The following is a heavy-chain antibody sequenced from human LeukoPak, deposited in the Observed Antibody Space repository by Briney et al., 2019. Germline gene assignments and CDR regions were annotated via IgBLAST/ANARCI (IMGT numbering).Heavy chain of an antibody. V-gene: IGHV3-7*01. D-gene: IGHD6-19*01. J-gene: IGHJ4*02. CDR1: GFTLSTYW. CDR2: IKEDGSEK. CDR3: ARDRAVAGLFDY. Sequence: PGGSLRLSCAASGFTLSTYWMSWVRQAPGKGLEWVGNIKEDGSEKNYVDSVKGRFTISRDNTKNSVYLQMNSLRAEDTAVYYCARDRAVAGLFDYWGQGTLVTVSS.